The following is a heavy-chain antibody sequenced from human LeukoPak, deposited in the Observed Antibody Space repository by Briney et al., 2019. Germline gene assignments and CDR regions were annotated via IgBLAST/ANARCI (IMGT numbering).Heavy chain of an antibody. CDR3: AKDGPGNGWPDLDY. D-gene: IGHD6-19*01. V-gene: IGHV3-23*01. Sequence: PGGSLRLSCVASGFPFRSYAMSWVHQAPGKGLEWVSSIGGSGGSTYSADSVKGRFTISRDTSKSTLFLQMNNLRAEDTAVYYCAKDGPGNGWPDLDYWGQGTLVTVSS. J-gene: IGHJ4*02. CDR1: GFPFRSYA. CDR2: IGGSGGST.